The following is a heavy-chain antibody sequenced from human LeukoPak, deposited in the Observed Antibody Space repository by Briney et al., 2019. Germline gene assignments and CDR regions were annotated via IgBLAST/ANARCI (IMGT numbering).Heavy chain of an antibody. CDR1: GGSISTGIYY. CDR3: AREFSP. CDR2: IYTSGTT. Sequence: SETLSLTCTVSGGSISTGIYYWSWIRQPAGKGLEWIGLIYTSGTTNYNPSLKSRVTISLDTSKNQFSLKLSSVTAADTAVYYCAREFSPWGQGTLVTVSS. J-gene: IGHJ4*02. V-gene: IGHV4-61*02.